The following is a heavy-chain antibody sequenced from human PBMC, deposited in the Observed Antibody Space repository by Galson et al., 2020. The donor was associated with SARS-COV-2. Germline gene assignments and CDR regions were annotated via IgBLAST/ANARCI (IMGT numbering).Heavy chain of an antibody. Sequence: ASVKVSCKASGYTFSGHYMHWVRLAPGQGLEWMGRINPNSGDTDVAQKFQGRVTMTTDTSLTTAYMELSRLTSHDTAVYYCTRGSNSSPFYHFDPWGQGTLVTVSS. CDR2: INPNSGDT. J-gene: IGHJ5*02. V-gene: IGHV1-2*06. CDR3: TRGSNSSPFYHFDP. D-gene: IGHD3-10*01. CDR1: GYTFSGHY.